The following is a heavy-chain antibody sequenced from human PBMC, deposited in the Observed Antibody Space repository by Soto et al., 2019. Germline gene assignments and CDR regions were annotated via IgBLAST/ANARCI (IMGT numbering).Heavy chain of an antibody. V-gene: IGHV3-13*01. J-gene: IGHJ4*02. CDR3: AKSQEIGTHFFDS. CDR2: IGTAGDT. Sequence: PGGSLRLSCEASGFTFSGFDMHWVRQPTGKGLEWVSSIGTAGDTYYAVSVKGRFTISRDNAKNSLSLQMSSLRAGGMAVYFCAKSQEIGTHFFDSWGQGTQVTVSS. D-gene: IGHD6-13*01. CDR1: GFTFSGFD.